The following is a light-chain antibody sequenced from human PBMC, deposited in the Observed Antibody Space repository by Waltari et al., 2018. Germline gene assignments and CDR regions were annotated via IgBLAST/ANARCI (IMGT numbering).Light chain of an antibody. CDR2: DNT. V-gene: IGLV1-40*01. J-gene: IGLJ1*01. Sequence: QSVLTQPPSLSGSPGQRVTTSCPVIRSNIGDGSVLQWYQQFQGKAPKLLIYDNTNRPSGVPARFSGSKSGTSASLAITGLQAEDEADYYCQSYDSSLRGFYVFGTGTKVTV. CDR1: RSNIGDGSV. CDR3: QSYDSSLRGFYV.